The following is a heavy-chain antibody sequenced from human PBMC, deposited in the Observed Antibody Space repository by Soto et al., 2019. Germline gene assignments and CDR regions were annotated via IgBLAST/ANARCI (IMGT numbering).Heavy chain of an antibody. J-gene: IGHJ2*01. Sequence: PGGSLRLSCAASGFTFGSYSISWIRQPPGKGLEWVATISVSGESTYYEDSVKGRFAISRDNSKSTLYLQMNSLRAEDTAVYHCAKGGEYWYFDIWGRGTLVTVSS. D-gene: IGHD3-10*01. V-gene: IGHV3-23*01. CDR3: AKGGEYWYFDI. CDR1: GFTFGSYS. CDR2: ISVSGEST.